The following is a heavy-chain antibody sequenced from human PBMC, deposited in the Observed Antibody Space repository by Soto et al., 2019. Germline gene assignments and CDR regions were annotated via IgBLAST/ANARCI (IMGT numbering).Heavy chain of an antibody. CDR3: ARFMGRTLRENWFDP. CDR1: GYDFSGFW. D-gene: IGHD3-10*01. Sequence: GESLKISCRGSGYDFSGFWIGWVRQMPGKGLEWLGIIYPDNSRTIYSPSFEGQVTMSVDKSITTAHLRWSSLRASDTAMYYCARFMGRTLRENWFDPWGQGTLVTVPS. J-gene: IGHJ5*02. V-gene: IGHV5-51*01. CDR2: IYPDNSRT.